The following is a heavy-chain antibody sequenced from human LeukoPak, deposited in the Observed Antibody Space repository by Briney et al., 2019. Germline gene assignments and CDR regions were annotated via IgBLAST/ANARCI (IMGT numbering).Heavy chain of an antibody. V-gene: IGHV4-59*01. J-gene: IGHJ3*02. D-gene: IGHD3-22*01. CDR1: GGPISTYY. CDR2: IYKSGST. Sequence: SATLSLPPTASGGPISTYYWSWIRPPPPKGLQGMGDIYKSGSTNYNPSPNNRVTISVDTCKNQFSLKMTYVTAADTAVYYCARGVHISAYWSSGKNAFDIWGQGTMVTVSS. CDR3: ARGVHISAYWSSGKNAFDI.